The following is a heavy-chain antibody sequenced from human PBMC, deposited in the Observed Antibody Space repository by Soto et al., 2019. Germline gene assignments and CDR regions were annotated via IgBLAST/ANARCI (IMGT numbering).Heavy chain of an antibody. CDR3: ARDKENGSGGYQPYHYYYGMDV. J-gene: IGHJ6*02. Sequence: EVQLVESGGGLVKPGGSLRLSCAASGFTFSSYSMNWVRQAPGKGLEWVSSISSSSSYIYYADSVKGRFTISRDNAKNSLYLQRNSRRAEDTAVYYCARDKENGSGGYQPYHYYYGMDVWGQGTTVTVSS. V-gene: IGHV3-21*01. CDR1: GFTFSSYS. D-gene: IGHD3-10*01. CDR2: ISSSSSYI.